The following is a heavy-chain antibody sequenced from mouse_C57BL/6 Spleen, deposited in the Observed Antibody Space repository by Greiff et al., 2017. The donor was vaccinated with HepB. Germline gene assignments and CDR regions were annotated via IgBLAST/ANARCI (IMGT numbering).Heavy chain of an antibody. Sequence: EVQLQESGGGLVKPGGSLKLSCAASGFTFSDYGMHWVRQAPEKGLEWVAYISSGSSTIYYADTVKGRFTISRDNAKNTLFLQMTSLRSEDTAMYYCARSLGRHYFDYWGQGTTLTVSS. V-gene: IGHV5-17*01. CDR2: ISSGSSTI. J-gene: IGHJ2*01. D-gene: IGHD4-1*01. CDR3: ARSLGRHYFDY. CDR1: GFTFSDYG.